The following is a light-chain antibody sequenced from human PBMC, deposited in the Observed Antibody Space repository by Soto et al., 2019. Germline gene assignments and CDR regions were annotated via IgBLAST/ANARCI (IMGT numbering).Light chain of an antibody. J-gene: IGKJ1*01. CDR1: QSISSSY. V-gene: IGKV3-20*01. CDR2: ATS. Sequence: EIVLTQSPGTLSLSPGERATLSYRTSQSISSSYLAWSQQKPGQAPRLLISATSSRATGVPDRFSGSGSGTDFTLTISRLEPEDSAVYYCHQYVTSPPAWAFGQGTKVEIK. CDR3: HQYVTSPPAWA.